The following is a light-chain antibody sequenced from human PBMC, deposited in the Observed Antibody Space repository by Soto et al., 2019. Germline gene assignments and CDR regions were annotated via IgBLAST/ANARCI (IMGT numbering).Light chain of an antibody. Sequence: DIVMIQSPDSLAVSLGERATINCKSSQSVLYSSNNKNYLAWYKQKPGQPPKLFISWASTRESGVPDRFSGSGSGTNFTLTISSLQAEDVAVYYCQQYYTTLITFGQGTRLEIK. V-gene: IGKV4-1*01. J-gene: IGKJ5*01. CDR1: QSVLYSSNNKNY. CDR3: QQYYTTLIT. CDR2: WAS.